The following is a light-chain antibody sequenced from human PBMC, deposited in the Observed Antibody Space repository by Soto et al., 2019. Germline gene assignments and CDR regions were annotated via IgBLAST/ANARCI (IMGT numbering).Light chain of an antibody. CDR1: QNIGNK. CDR3: QEYNYWHPIT. V-gene: IGKV3-15*01. CDR2: GAS. Sequence: IVMTQSPGTLSVSPGERATLSRRASQNIGNKVGWYQQKPGQAPRLLIYGASTRATGIPVRFSGSGSGTEFTLTITSLQSEDSAVYYCQEYNYWHPITFGGGTKVEIK. J-gene: IGKJ4*01.